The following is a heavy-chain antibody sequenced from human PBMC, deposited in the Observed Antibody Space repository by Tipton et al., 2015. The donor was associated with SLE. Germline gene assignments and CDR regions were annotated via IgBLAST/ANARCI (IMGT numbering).Heavy chain of an antibody. CDR2: INHSGST. CDR1: GGSFSGYY. Sequence: LRLSCAVYGGSFSGYYWSWIRQPPGKGLEWIGEINHSGSTNYNPPLKSRVTISVDTSKNQFSLKLSSVTAADTAVYYCARDVEWTWGQGTLVTVPS. V-gene: IGHV4-34*01. CDR3: ARDVEWT. D-gene: IGHD3-3*01. J-gene: IGHJ5*02.